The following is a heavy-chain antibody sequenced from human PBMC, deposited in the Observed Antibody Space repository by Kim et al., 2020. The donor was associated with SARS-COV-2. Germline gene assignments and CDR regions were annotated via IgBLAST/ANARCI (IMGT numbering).Heavy chain of an antibody. V-gene: IGHV3-21*01. CDR2: ISSSSSYI. D-gene: IGHD6-6*01. CDR3: ARFLGSSSGFNFDY. J-gene: IGHJ4*02. Sequence: GGSLRLSCAASGFTFSSYSMNWVRQAPGKGLEWVSSISSSSSYIYYADSVKGRFTISRDNAKNSLYLQMNSLRAEDTAVYYCARFLGSSSGFNFDYWGQGTLVTVSS. CDR1: GFTFSSYS.